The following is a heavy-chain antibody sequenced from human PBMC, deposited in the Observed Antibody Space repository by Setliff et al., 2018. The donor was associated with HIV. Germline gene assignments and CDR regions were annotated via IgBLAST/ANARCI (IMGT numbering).Heavy chain of an antibody. J-gene: IGHJ6*02. Sequence: GASVKVSCKASGYTFSQYALHWVRQAPGQRLEWMGWINTGNENTRYSQKFQGRVSIIRDTSANTAYMELTNLRSDDSAIYYCARVSGGRPGNYYYAMDVWGQGTTVTVS. CDR3: ARVSGGRPGNYYYAMDV. D-gene: IGHD1-26*01. CDR1: GYTFSQYA. V-gene: IGHV1-3*04. CDR2: INTGNENT.